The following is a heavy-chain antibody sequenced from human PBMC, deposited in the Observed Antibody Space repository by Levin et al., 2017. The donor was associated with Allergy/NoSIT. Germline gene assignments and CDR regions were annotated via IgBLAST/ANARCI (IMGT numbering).Heavy chain of an antibody. CDR1: GFTFDDYA. D-gene: IGHD7-27*01. CDR2: ICWSSGNI. CDR3: AKDKGGAGLGTSFDM. Sequence: GGSLRLSCAASGFTFDDYAMHWVRQAPGRGLEWVSGICWSSGNIDYADSVKGRFTISRDNARNSLYLQMNSLGSEDTALYYCAKDKGGAGLGTSFDMWGQGTMVTVSS. V-gene: IGHV3-9*01. J-gene: IGHJ3*02.